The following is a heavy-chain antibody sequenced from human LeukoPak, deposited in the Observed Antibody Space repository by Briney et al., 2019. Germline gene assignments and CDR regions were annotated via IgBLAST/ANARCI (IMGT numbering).Heavy chain of an antibody. CDR3: ARGSVAGLYDY. Sequence: ASETLSLTCTVSGGSISSYYWSWIRQPPGKGLEWIGYIYYSGSTNYNPSLKSRVTISVDTSKNQFSLKLSSVTAADTAVYYCARGSVAGLYDYWGQGTLVTVSS. CDR1: GGSISSYY. V-gene: IGHV4-59*01. CDR2: IYYSGST. D-gene: IGHD6-19*01. J-gene: IGHJ4*02.